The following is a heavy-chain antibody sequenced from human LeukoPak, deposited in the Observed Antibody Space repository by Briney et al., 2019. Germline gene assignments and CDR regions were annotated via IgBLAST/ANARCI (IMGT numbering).Heavy chain of an antibody. Sequence: GGSLTLFCAACGFTFSNARMSWARQATGKGLEWVGRIKSKNDGGTTDYAEPVKGIFTISRDDSKNSLYLQINSLKTQDTAVYYCTTDLAMSVLLWFGGVDYYGMDVWGKGTTVTVSS. J-gene: IGHJ6*04. CDR1: GFTFSNAR. CDR2: IKSKNDGGTT. D-gene: IGHD3-10*01. CDR3: TTDLAMSVLLWFGGVDYYGMDV. V-gene: IGHV3-15*01.